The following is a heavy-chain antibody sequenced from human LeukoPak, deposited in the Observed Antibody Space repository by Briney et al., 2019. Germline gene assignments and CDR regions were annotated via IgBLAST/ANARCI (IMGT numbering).Heavy chain of an antibody. V-gene: IGHV3-74*01. D-gene: IGHD5-18*01. Sequence: GGSLRLSCATSGFTFSGSWMHWVRQPPGKGLVWVSRINSDGSSTTYADSVKGRFTISRDNAKNTLYLQMNSLRAEDTAVYYCARGYSYGFFDYWGQGTLATVSS. CDR2: INSDGSST. J-gene: IGHJ4*02. CDR3: ARGYSYGFFDY. CDR1: GFTFSGSW.